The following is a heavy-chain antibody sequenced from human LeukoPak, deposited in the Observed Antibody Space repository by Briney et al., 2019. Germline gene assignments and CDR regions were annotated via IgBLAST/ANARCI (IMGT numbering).Heavy chain of an antibody. V-gene: IGHV4-34*01. D-gene: IGHD6-13*01. CDR3: AREGSSWYYFDY. Sequence: SETLSLTCAVYGGSLNGHYWSWIRQSPGKGLEWIGEGSDIGGTKFNPSLKSRVSISADTSKNQFSLKLTSVTAADTAVYYCAREGSSWYYFDYWGQGTLVTVSS. J-gene: IGHJ4*02. CDR1: GGSLNGHY. CDR2: GSDIGGT.